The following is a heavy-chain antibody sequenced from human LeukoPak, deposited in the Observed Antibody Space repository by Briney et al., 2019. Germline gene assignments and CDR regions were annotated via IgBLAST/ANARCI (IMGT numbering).Heavy chain of an antibody. D-gene: IGHD3-10*01. Sequence: SQTLSLTCTVSGGSISSGGYYWSWIRQHPGKGLEWIGYIYYSGGTYYNPSLKSRVTISVDTSKNQFSLKLSSVTAADTSVYYCARDILDYYGSGRVRGRYFDYWGQGTLVTVSS. V-gene: IGHV4-31*03. CDR2: IYYSGGT. CDR3: ARDILDYYGSGRVRGRYFDY. CDR1: GGSISSGGYY. J-gene: IGHJ4*02.